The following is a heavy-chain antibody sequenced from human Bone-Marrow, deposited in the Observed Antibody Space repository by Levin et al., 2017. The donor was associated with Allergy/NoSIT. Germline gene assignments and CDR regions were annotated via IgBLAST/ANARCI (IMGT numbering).Heavy chain of an antibody. Sequence: SVKVSCKASGGTFSNSAISWVRQAPGQGLEWMGGIIPFFGKANYAQKFQGSVTFTADESTITAFMELSSLRAEDTAIYYGARGDYGDYGAGYYYYYGMDVWGQGTTVTVSS. CDR2: IIPFFGKA. CDR3: ARGDYGDYGAGYYYYYGMDV. CDR1: GGTFSNSA. D-gene: IGHD4-17*01. V-gene: IGHV1-69*13. J-gene: IGHJ6*02.